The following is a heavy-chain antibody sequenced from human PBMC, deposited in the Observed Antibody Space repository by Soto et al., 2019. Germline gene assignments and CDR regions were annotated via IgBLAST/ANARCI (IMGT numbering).Heavy chain of an antibody. D-gene: IGHD3-10*01. CDR2: ISSSSTI. Sequence: GGSLRLSCAASGFTFSSYSMNWVRQAPGKGLEWVSYISSSSTIYYADSVKGRFTISRDNAKNSLYLQMNSLRAEDTAVYYCARVWFGELPHFDYWGQGTLVTVSS. V-gene: IGHV3-48*01. J-gene: IGHJ4*02. CDR3: ARVWFGELPHFDY. CDR1: GFTFSSYS.